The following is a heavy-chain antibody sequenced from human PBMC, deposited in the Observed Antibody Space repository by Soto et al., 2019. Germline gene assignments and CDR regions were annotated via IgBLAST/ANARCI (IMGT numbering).Heavy chain of an antibody. CDR2: IYWDDDK. D-gene: IGHD2-15*01. CDR3: AHRPSYCSGGSCYSGFDY. Sequence: QITLKESGPTLVKPTQTLTLTCTFSGFSLSTSGVGVGWIRQPPVKALEWLALIYWDDDKRYSPSLKSRPTITKDTSKNQVVLTMTNMDPVDTATYYCAHRPSYCSGGSCYSGFDYWGQGTLVTVSS. CDR1: GFSLSTSGVG. J-gene: IGHJ4*02. V-gene: IGHV2-5*02.